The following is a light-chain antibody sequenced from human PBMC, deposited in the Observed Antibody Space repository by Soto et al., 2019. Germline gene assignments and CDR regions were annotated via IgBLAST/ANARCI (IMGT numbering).Light chain of an antibody. J-gene: IGKJ5*01. CDR3: QQYDSSPIT. CDR1: QSIGDT. Sequence: EIVMTQSPATLSVSPGGRATLSCRASQSIGDTLAWYQQKPGQAPRLLIYGASRRATGIPDRFSGSGSGTDFTLTISRLEPEDFAVYYCQQYDSSPITFGQGTRLEIK. CDR2: GAS. V-gene: IGKV3-20*01.